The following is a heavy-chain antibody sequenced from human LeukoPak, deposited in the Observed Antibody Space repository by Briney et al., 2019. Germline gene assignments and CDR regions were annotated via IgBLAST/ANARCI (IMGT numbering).Heavy chain of an antibody. V-gene: IGHV3-23*01. D-gene: IGHD2-2*01. CDR3: AKDRCSGTSCQFDC. Sequence: QPGGSLRLSCAASGFTFSSYAMNWVRQAPGKGLEWVSVISGSGGSAYYADSVKGRFTISRDNSKNTLYLQMNSLRVGDTAVYYCAKDRCSGTSCQFDCWGQGTLVTVSS. J-gene: IGHJ4*02. CDR1: GFTFSSYA. CDR2: ISGSGGSA.